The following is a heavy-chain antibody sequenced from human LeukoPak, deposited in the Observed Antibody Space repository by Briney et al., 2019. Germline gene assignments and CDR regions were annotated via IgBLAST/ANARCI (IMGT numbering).Heavy chain of an antibody. J-gene: IGHJ6*02. V-gene: IGHV3-9*01. Sequence: GGSLRLSCAASGFTFDDYAMHWVRQAPGKGLEWVSGISWNSGSIGYADSVKGRFTISRDNAKNPLYLQMNSLRAEDTALYYCAKEISGSSDYYYYGMDVWGQGTTVTVSS. CDR1: GFTFDDYA. CDR2: ISWNSGSI. D-gene: IGHD1-26*01. CDR3: AKEISGSSDYYYYGMDV.